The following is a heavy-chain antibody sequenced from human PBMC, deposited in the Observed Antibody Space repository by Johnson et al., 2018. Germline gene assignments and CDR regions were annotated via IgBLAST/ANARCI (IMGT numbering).Heavy chain of an antibody. CDR3: ARGLTNWSFDL. CDR2: IWYDGSKN. D-gene: IGHD3-10*01. Sequence: QVQLVESGGGVVQPGRSLRLSCAASGFTFTTYAMHWVRQAPGKGLEWVAAIWYDGSKNYYADSVKGRFTISRDLSDNTLYLQMNSLRAEETAVYYCARGLTNWSFDLWGRGTLVTVSS. J-gene: IGHJ2*01. V-gene: IGHV3-33*01. CDR1: GFTFTTYA.